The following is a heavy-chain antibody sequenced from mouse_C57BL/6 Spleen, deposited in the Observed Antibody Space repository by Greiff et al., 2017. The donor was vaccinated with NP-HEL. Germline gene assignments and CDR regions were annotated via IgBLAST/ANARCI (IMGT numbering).Heavy chain of an antibody. CDR2: INPNNGGT. J-gene: IGHJ3*01. V-gene: IGHV1-18*01. D-gene: IGHD1-1*01. Sequence: VQLQQSGPELVKPGASVKIPCKASGYTFTDYNMDWVKQSHGKSLEWIGDINPNNGGTIYNQKFKGKATLTVDKSSSTAYMELRSLTSEDTAVYYCARGRYYGSSPRFAYWGQGTLVTVSA. CDR1: GYTFTDYN. CDR3: ARGRYYGSSPRFAY.